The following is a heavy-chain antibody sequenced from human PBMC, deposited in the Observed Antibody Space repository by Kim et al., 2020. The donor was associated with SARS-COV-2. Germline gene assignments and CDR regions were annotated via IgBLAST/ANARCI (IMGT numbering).Heavy chain of an antibody. CDR2: ISSSSSYT. D-gene: IGHD3-16*02. J-gene: IGHJ6*02. V-gene: IGHV3-11*05. Sequence: GGSLRLSCAASGFTFSDYYMSWIRQAPGKGLEWVSYISSSSSYTNYADSVKGRFTISRDNAKNSLYLQMNSLRAEDTAVYYCARVGYGYVWGSYRDYYYYSGMDVWGQGTTVTGSS. CDR1: GFTFSDYY. CDR3: ARVGYGYVWGSYRDYYYYSGMDV.